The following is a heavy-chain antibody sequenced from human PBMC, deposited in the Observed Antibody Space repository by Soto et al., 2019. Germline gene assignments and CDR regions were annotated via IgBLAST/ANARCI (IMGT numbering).Heavy chain of an antibody. CDR3: ASTPSRGINNWFDP. V-gene: IGHV1-69*13. CDR1: GGTFSSYA. CDR2: IIPIFGTS. D-gene: IGHD3-10*01. Sequence: SVKVSCKASGGTFSSYAISWVRQAPGQGLEWMGGIIPIFGTSNYAQQFQGRVTSTADESTSTAYMELRSLGSEDTAVYYCASTPSRGINNWFDPWGQGTLVTVSS. J-gene: IGHJ5*02.